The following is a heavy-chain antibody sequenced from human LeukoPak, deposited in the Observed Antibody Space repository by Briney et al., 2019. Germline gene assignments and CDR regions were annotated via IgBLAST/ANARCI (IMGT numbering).Heavy chain of an antibody. CDR2: IYYNGST. V-gene: IGHV4-39*01. Sequence: SETLSLPRTVSGGSISSSRYFCGWIRQPPGKGLEWIGCIYYNGSTYYNPSLKSRVTISVDTSKNQFSLKLSSVTAADTAVYYCARLKDRNSSSWYLGGLDWYFDLWGRGTLVTVSS. CDR3: ARLKDRNSSSWYLGGLDWYFDL. J-gene: IGHJ2*01. CDR1: GGSISSSRYF. D-gene: IGHD6-13*01.